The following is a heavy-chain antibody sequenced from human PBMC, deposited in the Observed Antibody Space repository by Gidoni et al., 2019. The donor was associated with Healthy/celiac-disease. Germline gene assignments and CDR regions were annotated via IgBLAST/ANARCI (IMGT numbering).Heavy chain of an antibody. D-gene: IGHD6-19*01. CDR3: AQSRIAVAPDAFDI. Sequence: QITLKESGPTLVKPTQTLTLTCTFSGFSLSTSGVGVGWIRQPPGKALEWLALIYWNDDKRYSPSLKSRLTITKDTSKNQVVLTMTNMDPVDTATYYCAQSRIAVAPDAFDIWGQGTMVTVSS. CDR1: GFSLSTSGVG. J-gene: IGHJ3*02. CDR2: IYWNDDK. V-gene: IGHV2-5*01.